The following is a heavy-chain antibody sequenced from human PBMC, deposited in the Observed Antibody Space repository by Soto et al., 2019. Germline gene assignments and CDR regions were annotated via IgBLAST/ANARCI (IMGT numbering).Heavy chain of an antibody. V-gene: IGHV3-23*01. J-gene: IGHJ3*02. CDR1: GFTFSSYA. D-gene: IGHD2-8*01. CDR2: ISGSGGSR. CDR3: SRGLRAYFYAFDI. Sequence: EVQGLESGGGLVQPGGSLRLSCAASGFTFSSYAMGWVRQAPGKGLEWVSSISGSGGSRYYGDTVKRRFAISRDTTKNTVSLQLNNLRAVDTAVYYCSRGLRAYFYAFDIWGQGILVTGSS.